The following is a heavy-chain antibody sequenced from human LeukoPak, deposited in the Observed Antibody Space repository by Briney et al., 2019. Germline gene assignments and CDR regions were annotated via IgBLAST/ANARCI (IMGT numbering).Heavy chain of an antibody. V-gene: IGHV4-59*11. D-gene: IGHD3-3*01. CDR3: ARVGFWSGYYYYYYMDV. CDR1: GGSISSHY. Sequence: SETLSLTCTVSGGSISSHYWSWIRQPPGKGLEWIGYIYCSGSTNYNPSLKSRVTISVDTSKNQFSLKLSSVTAADTAVYYCARVGFWSGYYYYYYMDVWGKGTTVTVSS. J-gene: IGHJ6*03. CDR2: IYCSGST.